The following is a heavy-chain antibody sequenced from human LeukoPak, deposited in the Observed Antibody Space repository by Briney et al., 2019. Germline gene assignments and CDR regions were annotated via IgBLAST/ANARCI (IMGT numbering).Heavy chain of an antibody. CDR1: GFTFSSYG. V-gene: IGHV3-33*01. Sequence: GGSLRLSCAASGFTFSSYGMHWVRQAPGKGLEWVAVIWYDGSNKYYADSVKGRFTISRDNSKNTLYLQMNSLRAEDTAVYYCARDAQEWELPRYYFDYWGQGTLVTVSS. CDR3: ARDAQEWELPRYYFDY. J-gene: IGHJ4*02. CDR2: IWYDGSNK. D-gene: IGHD1-26*01.